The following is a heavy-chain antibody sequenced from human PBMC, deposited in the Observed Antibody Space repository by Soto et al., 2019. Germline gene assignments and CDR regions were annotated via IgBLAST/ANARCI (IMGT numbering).Heavy chain of an antibody. Sequence: XGSLRPSCSASGVTWDDYAMSWVRQAAGKGLEWVSATSGSGDNTYYADSVKGRFTISRDNSKNTLYLQLNSLRAEDTAVYYGTKGYYSGYDLAYFDYWGQGPLVTVSS. CDR3: TKGYYSGYDLAYFDY. V-gene: IGHV3-23*01. CDR2: TSGSGDNT. CDR1: GVTWDDYA. J-gene: IGHJ4*02. D-gene: IGHD5-12*01.